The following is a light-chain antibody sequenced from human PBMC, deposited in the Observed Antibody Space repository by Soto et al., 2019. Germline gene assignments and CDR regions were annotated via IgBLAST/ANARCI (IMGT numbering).Light chain of an antibody. V-gene: IGLV2-14*01. Sequence: QSVLTQPASVSGSPGQSIAISCTGTSSDVGGYDYVSWYQQQPDKAPKLMIYEVTQRPSGVSHRFSGSKSGNTASLTISGLQAEDEADYYCSSHTSGSTRVFGTGTKVTVL. CDR3: SSHTSGSTRV. J-gene: IGLJ1*01. CDR1: SSDVGGYDY. CDR2: EVT.